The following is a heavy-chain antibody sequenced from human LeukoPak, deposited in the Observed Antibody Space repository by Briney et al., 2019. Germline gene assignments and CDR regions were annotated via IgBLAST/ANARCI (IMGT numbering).Heavy chain of an antibody. CDR3: ARDYYDTTGYYYFDY. CDR1: GLTFSKYW. CDR2: INEDGTGK. V-gene: IGHV3-7*04. J-gene: IGHJ4*02. D-gene: IGHD3-22*01. Sequence: GGSLRLSCAASGLTFSKYWMSWVRQAPGKGLEWVATINEDGTGKYYVDSVKGRFTISRDNAENALYLQMNSLRAEDTAVYYCARDYYDTTGYYYFDYWGQGTLVTVSS.